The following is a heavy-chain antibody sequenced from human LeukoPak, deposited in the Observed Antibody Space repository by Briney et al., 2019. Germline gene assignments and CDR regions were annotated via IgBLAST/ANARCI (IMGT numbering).Heavy chain of an antibody. Sequence: PGGSLRLSCAASGFTFSSYAMHWVRQAPGKGLEWVAVISYDGSNKYYADSVKGRFTISRDNSKNTLYLQMNSLRAEDTAVYYCLREAGSSGDPFDIWGQGTMVTVSS. D-gene: IGHD6-19*01. CDR3: LREAGSSGDPFDI. CDR2: ISYDGSNK. J-gene: IGHJ3*02. V-gene: IGHV3-30-3*01. CDR1: GFTFSSYA.